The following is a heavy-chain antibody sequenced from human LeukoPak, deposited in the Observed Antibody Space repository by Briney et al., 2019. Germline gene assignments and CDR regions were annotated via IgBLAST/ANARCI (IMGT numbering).Heavy chain of an antibody. Sequence: ASVKVSCKASGYTFTSYYMHWVRQAPGQGLEWMGIINPSGGSTSYAQKFQGRVTMTTDTSTSTAYMELRSLRSDDTAVYYCAREEGATPKFDWLLFSHYYYGMDVWGQGTTVTVSS. CDR2: INPSGGST. J-gene: IGHJ6*02. D-gene: IGHD3-9*01. CDR1: GYTFTSYY. CDR3: AREEGATPKFDWLLFSHYYYGMDV. V-gene: IGHV1-46*01.